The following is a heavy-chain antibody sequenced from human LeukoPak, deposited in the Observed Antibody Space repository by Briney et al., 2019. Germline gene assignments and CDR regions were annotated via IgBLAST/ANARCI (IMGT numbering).Heavy chain of an antibody. D-gene: IGHD3-22*01. CDR3: ARGQEYYYDSSAYSKFDY. J-gene: IGHJ4*02. CDR2: IWYDGSNK. CDR1: GFTFNNYG. V-gene: IGHV3-33*01. Sequence: GGSLRLSCAASGFTFNNYGMHWVRQAPGKGLEWGADIWYDGSNKYYADSVKGRFTISRDNSKNTLYLQMNSLRAEDTALYYCARGQEYYYDSSAYSKFDYWGQGTLVTVSS.